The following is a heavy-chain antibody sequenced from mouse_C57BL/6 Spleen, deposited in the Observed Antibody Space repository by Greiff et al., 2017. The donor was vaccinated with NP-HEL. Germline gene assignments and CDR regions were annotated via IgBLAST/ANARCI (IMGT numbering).Heavy chain of an antibody. J-gene: IGHJ1*03. Sequence: QVQLKQPGAELVMPGASVKLSCKASGYTFTSYWMHWVKQRPGQGLEWIGEIDPSDSYTNYNQKFKGKSTLTVDKSSSTAYMQLSSLTSEDSAVYYCARCLDYYGSSYEGYFDVWGTGTTVTVSS. CDR2: IDPSDSYT. D-gene: IGHD1-1*01. V-gene: IGHV1-69*01. CDR1: GYTFTSYW. CDR3: ARCLDYYGSSYEGYFDV.